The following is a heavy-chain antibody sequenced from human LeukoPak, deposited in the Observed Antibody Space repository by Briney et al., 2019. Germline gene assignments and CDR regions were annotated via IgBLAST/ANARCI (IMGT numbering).Heavy chain of an antibody. D-gene: IGHD6-13*01. CDR1: GYTFTSYA. J-gene: IGHJ4*02. V-gene: IGHV1-3*01. Sequence: ASVKVSCKASGYTFTSYAMHWVRQAPGQRLEWMGWINAGNGNTKYSQKFQDRVTITRDTSASTAYMELSSLRSEDTAMYYCARDQSSSSWLHFDHWGQGTLVTVSS. CDR3: ARDQSSSSWLHFDH. CDR2: INAGNGNT.